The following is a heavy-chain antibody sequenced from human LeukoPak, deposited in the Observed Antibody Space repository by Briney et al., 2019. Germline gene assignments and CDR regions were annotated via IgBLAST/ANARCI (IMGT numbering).Heavy chain of an antibody. D-gene: IGHD6-19*01. V-gene: IGHV4-59*11. Sequence: PSETLSLTCTVSGGSISSHYWSWIRQPPGKGLEWIGYIYYSGSTNYNPSLKSRVTISVDTSKNQFSLKLSSVTAADTAVYYCASSYSSGWRRLDYWGQGTLVTVSS. CDR3: ASSYSSGWRRLDY. CDR2: IYYSGST. J-gene: IGHJ4*02. CDR1: GGSISSHY.